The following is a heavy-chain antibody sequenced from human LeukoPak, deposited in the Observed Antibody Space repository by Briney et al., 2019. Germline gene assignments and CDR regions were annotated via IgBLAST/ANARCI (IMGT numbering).Heavy chain of an antibody. J-gene: IGHJ4*02. CDR1: GYTFTSYA. D-gene: IGHD5-24*01. CDR3: ARPSRWLQYLYFDY. CDR2: INAGNGNP. Sequence: ASVKVSCKASGYTFTSYAMHWVRQAPGQRLEWMGWINAGNGNPKYSQKFQGRVTITRDTSASTAYMELSSLRSEDTAVYYCARPSRWLQYLYFDYWGQGTLVTVSS. V-gene: IGHV1-3*01.